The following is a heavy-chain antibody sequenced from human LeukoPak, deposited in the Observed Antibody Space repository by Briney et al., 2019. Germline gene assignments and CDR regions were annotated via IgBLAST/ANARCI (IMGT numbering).Heavy chain of an antibody. CDR1: GFTFSSYG. V-gene: IGHV3-30*02. CDR2: IRYDGSNK. Sequence: PGGSLRLSCAASGFTFSSYGMHWVRQAPGKGLEWVAFIRYDGSNKYYADSVKGRFTISRDNAKNTLYLQINSLRAEDTAVCYCARPYYYGSGSYPRGPFDYWGQGTLVTVSS. J-gene: IGHJ4*02. D-gene: IGHD3-10*01. CDR3: ARPYYYGSGSYPRGPFDY.